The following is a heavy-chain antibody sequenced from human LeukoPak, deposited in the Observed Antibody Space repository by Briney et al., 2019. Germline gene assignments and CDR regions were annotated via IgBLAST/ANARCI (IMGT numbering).Heavy chain of an antibody. CDR1: GGSIISGGYY. Sequence: SGTLSLTCTVSGGSIISGGYYWSWIRQHPGKGLEWIGCIYYTGSTYYNPSLKSRLTISVDTSKNQFSLKLNSVTAADTAVYYCARDSAFGEYVMDVWGQGTTVTVSS. CDR2: IYYTGST. D-gene: IGHD3-10*01. J-gene: IGHJ6*02. V-gene: IGHV4-31*03. CDR3: ARDSAFGEYVMDV.